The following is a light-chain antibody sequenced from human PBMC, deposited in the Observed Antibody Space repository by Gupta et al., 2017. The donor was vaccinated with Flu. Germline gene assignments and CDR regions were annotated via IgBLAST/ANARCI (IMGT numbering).Light chain of an antibody. CDR1: QNVNNNY. V-gene: IGKV3-20*01. CDR2: DAS. CDR3: QQYGSSRT. J-gene: IGKJ1*01. Sequence: DIVLTQSPGTLSLSPGERATLSCRASQNVNNNYLAWYQQKPGQTPRLLIYDASRRATGIPDGFSGSGSGRDFTLSGSRREPEDFAVYYWQQYGSSRTFGQGTKVEIK.